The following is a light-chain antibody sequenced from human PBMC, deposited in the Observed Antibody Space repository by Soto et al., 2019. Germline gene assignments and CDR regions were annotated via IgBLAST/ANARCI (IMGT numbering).Light chain of an antibody. CDR3: GTWDSDLDSIL. CDR1: SSNVGNNY. CDR2: DND. Sequence: QAVVTQPPSVSAAPGQKVTISCYGSSSNVGNNYVSWYQQLPGTAPKLLIYDNDKRPSGIPDRFSGSKSGTSATLGITGLQTGDEADYYCGTWDSDLDSILFGGGTKVTVL. V-gene: IGLV1-51*01. J-gene: IGLJ3*02.